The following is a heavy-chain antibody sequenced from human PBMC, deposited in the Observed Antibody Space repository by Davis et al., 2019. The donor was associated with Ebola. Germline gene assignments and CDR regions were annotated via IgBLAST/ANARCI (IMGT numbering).Heavy chain of an antibody. J-gene: IGHJ4*02. D-gene: IGHD6-19*01. CDR1: GFPFSYYP. V-gene: IGHV3-30*04. CDR2: TSHDGTTT. CDR3: ARPVPGKEDLDD. Sequence: GESLKTPCAAPGFPFSYYPMHWVRQAPDKGLEWVAVTSHDGTTTYYEYSVKGRFTISRDNSKNMLFLQLSRLRSEDTAVYCCARPVPGKEDLDDWGQGTLVTVYS.